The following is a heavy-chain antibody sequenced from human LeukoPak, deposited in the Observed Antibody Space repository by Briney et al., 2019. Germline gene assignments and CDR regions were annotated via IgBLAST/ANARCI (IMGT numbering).Heavy chain of an antibody. Sequence: PGGSLRLSCAASGFTFSSYSMNWVRQAPGKGLEWVSYISSSGSTIYYADSVKGRFTISRDNAKNSLYLQMNSLRAEDTAVYYCARGTYMVRGVTPDYWGQGTLVTVSS. CDR3: ARGTYMVRGVTPDY. CDR2: ISSSGSTI. J-gene: IGHJ4*02. D-gene: IGHD3-10*01. V-gene: IGHV3-48*04. CDR1: GFTFSSYS.